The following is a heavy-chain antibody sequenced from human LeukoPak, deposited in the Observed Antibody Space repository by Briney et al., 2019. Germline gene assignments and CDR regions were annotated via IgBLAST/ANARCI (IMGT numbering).Heavy chain of an antibody. CDR1: GGSISSYY. CDR2: IYSSGST. V-gene: IGHV4-4*07. D-gene: IGHD3-16*02. J-gene: IGHJ4*02. Sequence: PSETLSLTCTVSGGSISSYYWSWIRQPAGKGLEWIGRIYSSGSTNYNPSLKSRVTMSVDTSKNQFSLKLSSVTAADTAVYYCARDKLGLGELSLYDEWGQGTQVTVSS. CDR3: ARDKLGLGELSLYDE.